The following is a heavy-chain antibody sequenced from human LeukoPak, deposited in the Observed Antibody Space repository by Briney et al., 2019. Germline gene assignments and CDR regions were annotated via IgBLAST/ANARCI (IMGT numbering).Heavy chain of an antibody. Sequence: PGGSLSLSCAASGFTLSTYSMHWVRQAPGKGLEFVSAIRGNGGTTYYANSVKGRFTISRDDSKSTLFLQMGSLRAEDMAVYYCARVGPAATFYFDYWGQGTLVTVSS. CDR2: IRGNGGTT. CDR1: GFTLSTYS. CDR3: ARVGPAATFYFDY. J-gene: IGHJ4*02. V-gene: IGHV3-64*01. D-gene: IGHD2-2*01.